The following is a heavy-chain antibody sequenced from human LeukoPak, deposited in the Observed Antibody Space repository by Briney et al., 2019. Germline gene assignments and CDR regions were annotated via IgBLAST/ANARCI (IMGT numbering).Heavy chain of an antibody. V-gene: IGHV3-21*01. J-gene: IGHJ6*02. CDR3: ARVVVTASSYYYGMDV. CDR2: ISSTSIYI. Sequence: GGSLRLSCAASGFTFSSYSMNWVRQAPGKGLEWVSSISSTSIYIYYADSVKGRFTISRDNAKNSLYLQMDSLRAEDTAVYYCARVVVTASSYYYGMDVWGQGTTVTVSS. CDR1: GFTFSSYS. D-gene: IGHD2-21*02.